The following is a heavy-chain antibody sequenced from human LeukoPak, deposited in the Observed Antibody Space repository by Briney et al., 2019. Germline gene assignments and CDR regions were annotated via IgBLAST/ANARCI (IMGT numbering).Heavy chain of an antibody. D-gene: IGHD3-10*01. V-gene: IGHV4-39*02. CDR3: ARENSYYGSGKADPFDY. CDR1: GGSISSSSYY. CDR2: IYYSGST. Sequence: SETLSLTCTVSGGSISSSSYYWGWIRQPPGKGLEWIGSIYYSGSTSYNPSLKSRVTMSVDTSKNQFSLKLSSVTAADTAVYYCARENSYYGSGKADPFDYWGQGTLVTVSS. J-gene: IGHJ4*02.